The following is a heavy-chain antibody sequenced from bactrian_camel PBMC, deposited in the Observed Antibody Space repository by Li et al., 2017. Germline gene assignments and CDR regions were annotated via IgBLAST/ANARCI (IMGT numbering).Heavy chain of an antibody. V-gene: IGHV3S40*01. Sequence: VQLVESGGGWVQPGGSLRLSCAASGLTFSSSAMSWVRQAPGKGLEWVSGINSDGTNAYYRDSLKGRFTISRDNAKNTVYLQLTSLKTEDTAMYYCAKDRGGYYGGSWSPSPAFGYWGQGTQVTVS. D-gene: IGHD6*01. J-gene: IGHJ6*01. CDR3: AKDRGGYYGGSWSPSPAFGY. CDR2: INSDGTNA. CDR1: GLTFSSSA.